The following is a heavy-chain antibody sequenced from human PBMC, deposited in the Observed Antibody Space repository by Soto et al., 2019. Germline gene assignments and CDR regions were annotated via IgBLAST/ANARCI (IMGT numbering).Heavy chain of an antibody. J-gene: IGHJ4*02. D-gene: IGHD2-21*02. CDR1: GFTFSDYY. V-gene: IGHV3-11*01. CDR3: ARGGGNSDCEY. CDR2: ISVSVSII. Sequence: PWGSLRLSCAASGFTFSDYYMSWIRQAPGKGLEWVSYISVSVSIIYYAESVKGRFTISRDNAKNSLYLQMNSLRAEDTAVYYCARGGGNSDCEYWGKGNLVTVSS.